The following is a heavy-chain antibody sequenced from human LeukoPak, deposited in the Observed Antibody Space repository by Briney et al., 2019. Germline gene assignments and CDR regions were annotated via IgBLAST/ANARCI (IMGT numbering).Heavy chain of an antibody. CDR3: ARDVWTGVAVSDY. V-gene: IGHV3-7*01. J-gene: IGHJ4*02. Sequence: GWSLRLSCVASGFTFRSYWMTWVRQAPGKGLEWLANIKEDGSIQYYLDSVRGRFTISRDNAKTSVYLQLNSLRADDTAVYYCARDVWTGVAVSDYWGQGTLVTVSS. CDR2: IKEDGSIQ. CDR1: GFTFRSYW. D-gene: IGHD6-19*01.